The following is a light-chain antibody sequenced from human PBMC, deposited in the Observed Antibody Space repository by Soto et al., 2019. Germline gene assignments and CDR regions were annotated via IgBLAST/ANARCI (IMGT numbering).Light chain of an antibody. CDR1: SFNIGNNY. Sequence: QSVLTQPPSVSAAPGQRVTISCSGSSFNIGNNYVSWYQQLPGTAPKLLIYENNKRPSGIPDRFSSSKSGTSATLGITGLQTGDEADYYCGTWDSSLSSVVFGGGTKVTVL. CDR2: ENN. J-gene: IGLJ2*01. V-gene: IGLV1-51*02. CDR3: GTWDSSLSSVV.